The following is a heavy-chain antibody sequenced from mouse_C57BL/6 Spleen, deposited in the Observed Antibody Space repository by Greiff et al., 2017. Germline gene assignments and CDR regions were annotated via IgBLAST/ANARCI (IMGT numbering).Heavy chain of an antibody. Sequence: QVQLQQPGAELVRPGTSVKLSCKASGYTFTSYWMHWVKQRPGQGLEWIGVIDPSDSYTNYNQKFKGKATLTVDTSSSTAYMQLSSLTSADSAVYYCARELPPFDYWGQGTTLTVSS. D-gene: IGHD1-1*01. CDR2: IDPSDSYT. V-gene: IGHV1-59*01. CDR1: GYTFTSYW. J-gene: IGHJ2*01. CDR3: ARELPPFDY.